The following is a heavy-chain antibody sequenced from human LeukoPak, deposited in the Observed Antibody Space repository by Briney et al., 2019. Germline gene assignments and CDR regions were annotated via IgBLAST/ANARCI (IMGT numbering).Heavy chain of an antibody. D-gene: IGHD2-15*01. CDR1: GFTFSSYS. V-gene: IGHV3-48*04. J-gene: IGHJ5*02. Sequence: GGSLRLSCAASGFTFSSYSMNWVRQAPGKGLEWVSYISSSSSTIYYADSVKGRFTISRDNAKNSLYLQMNSLRAEDTAVYYCAKDLMSLTMVVATWGQGTLVTVSS. CDR2: ISSSSSTI. CDR3: AKDLMSLTMVVAT.